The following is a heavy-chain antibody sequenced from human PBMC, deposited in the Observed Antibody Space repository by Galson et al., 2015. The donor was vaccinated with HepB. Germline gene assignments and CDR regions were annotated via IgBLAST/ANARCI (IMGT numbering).Heavy chain of an antibody. CDR3: AGGHNWGLFDC. CDR1: GFSFSSYG. CDR2: IWYDGSNK. J-gene: IGHJ4*02. D-gene: IGHD7-27*01. V-gene: IGHV3-33*01. Sequence: SLRLSCAASGFSFSSYGMHWVRQAPGKGLEWVAIIWYDGSNKYYADSVKGRFTISRDNSKNTLYLQMNSLRAEDTAVYYCAGGHNWGLFDCWGQGTLVTVSS.